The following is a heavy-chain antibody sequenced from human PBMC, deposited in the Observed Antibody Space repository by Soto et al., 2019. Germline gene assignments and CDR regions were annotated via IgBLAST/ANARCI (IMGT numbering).Heavy chain of an antibody. CDR1: GFSLTTSGVG. CDR3: AHRVLRTVFGLVTTTAIYFDF. Sequence: QITLNESGPTVVRPTEPLTLTCRFSGFSLTTSGVGVGWIRQSPGKAPEWLALIYWDDDKRYSASLKSRLTITKDTSKTQVVLTVSDLDTTDTATYYCAHRVLRTVFGLVTTTAIYFDFWGQGTPVAVSS. CDR2: IYWDDDK. D-gene: IGHD3-3*01. V-gene: IGHV2-5*02. J-gene: IGHJ4*02.